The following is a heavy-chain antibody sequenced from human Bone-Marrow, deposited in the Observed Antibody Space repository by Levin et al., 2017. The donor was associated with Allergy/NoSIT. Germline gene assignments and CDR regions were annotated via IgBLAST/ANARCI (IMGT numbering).Heavy chain of an antibody. CDR3: ARQAGLYYYDSSGFDY. V-gene: IGHV4-39*01. CDR2: IYYSGST. D-gene: IGHD3-22*01. CDR1: GGSISSSSYY. J-gene: IGHJ4*02. Sequence: SETLSLTCTVSGGSISSSSYYWGWIRQPPGKGLEWIGSIYYSGSTYYNPSLKSRVTISVDTSKNQFSLKLSSVTAADTAVYYCARQAGLYYYDSSGFDYWGQGTLVTVSS.